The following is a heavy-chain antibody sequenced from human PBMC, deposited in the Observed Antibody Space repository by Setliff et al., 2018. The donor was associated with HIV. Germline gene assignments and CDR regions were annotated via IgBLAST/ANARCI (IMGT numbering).Heavy chain of an antibody. CDR1: GDSIDNRYY. Sequence: SETLSLTCVVSGDSIDNRYYWAWIRQPPGRGLEWIGTVYHTGTTYYNSSLKSRVTISIDTSKNQFSLRLSSVTAADTAVYYCARQGEVGAPFDYWGQGTLVTVS. J-gene: IGHJ4*02. V-gene: IGHV4-38-2*01. CDR3: ARQGEVGAPFDY. CDR2: VYHTGTT. D-gene: IGHD1-26*01.